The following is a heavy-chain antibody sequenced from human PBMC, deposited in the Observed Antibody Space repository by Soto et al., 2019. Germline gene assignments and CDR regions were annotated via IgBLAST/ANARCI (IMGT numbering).Heavy chain of an antibody. Sequence: EVQLVESGGGLVQPGGCLRLSCAASGFSVSNFYMTWVRQAPGKGLEWVSVISSDGNTYYADSVKGRFTISRDSSKNTLYLAMNSPRAGDTAVYYCARDVLGGAYDFWHGGQGTLVTVSS. CDR1: GFSVSNFY. CDR3: ARDVLGGAYDFWH. J-gene: IGHJ4*02. V-gene: IGHV3-66*01. CDR2: ISSDGNT. D-gene: IGHD3-3*01.